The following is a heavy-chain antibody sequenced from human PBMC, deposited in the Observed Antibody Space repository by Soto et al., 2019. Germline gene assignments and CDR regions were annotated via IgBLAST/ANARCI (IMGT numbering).Heavy chain of an antibody. CDR1: GYSFTSYW. Sequence: GESLKISCKGSGYSFTSYWISWVRQMPGKGLEWMGRIDPSDSYTNYSPSFQGHVTISADKSISTAYLQWSSLKASDTAMYYCARLHQLVGVANYYYYGMDVWGQGTTVTV. D-gene: IGHD6-6*01. V-gene: IGHV5-10-1*01. CDR3: ARLHQLVGVANYYYYGMDV. J-gene: IGHJ6*02. CDR2: IDPSDSYT.